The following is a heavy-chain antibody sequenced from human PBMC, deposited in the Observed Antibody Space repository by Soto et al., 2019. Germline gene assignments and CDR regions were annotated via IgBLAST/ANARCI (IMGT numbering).Heavy chain of an antibody. J-gene: IGHJ5*02. V-gene: IGHV1-69*02. CDR2: IIPILGIA. CDR1: GGTFSSYT. D-gene: IGHD2-15*01. Sequence: QVQLVQSGAEVKKPGSSVKVSCKASGGTFSSYTISWVRQAPGQGLEWMGRIIPILGIANYAQKFQGRVKSNAHNSRGPAYMERGSVRSEDTDVYYCASFIGVVVAASPIWFDPWGQGTRVTVSS. CDR3: ASFIGVVVAASPIWFDP.